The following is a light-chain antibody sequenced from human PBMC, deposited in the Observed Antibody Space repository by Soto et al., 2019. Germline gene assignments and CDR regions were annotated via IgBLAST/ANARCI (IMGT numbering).Light chain of an antibody. CDR3: QQSYSTAWT. CDR1: QSISNY. J-gene: IGKJ1*01. CDR2: AAS. V-gene: IGKV1-39*01. Sequence: DIQMTQSPPSLSASVGDRVTITCRASQSISNYLNWYQQKPGKAPKLLIYAASSLQSGVPSRFSGSGSGTDFTLTISSLQLEDFATYYCQQSYSTAWTFGQGTKVEIK.